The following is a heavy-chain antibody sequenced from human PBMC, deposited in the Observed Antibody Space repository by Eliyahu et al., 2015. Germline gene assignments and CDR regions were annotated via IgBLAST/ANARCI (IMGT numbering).Heavy chain of an antibody. CDR3: ARWSPRLDAFDI. J-gene: IGHJ3*02. D-gene: IGHD2-15*01. CDR1: GFSFSTSA. Sequence: EVQLLESXGGLVQPGVSLRLSCAASGFSFSTSAMGWVRQTPRKGLEWVSVFSAFNGGGGGTFYPDSLKGRFTISRDNSKSTLYLQMNSLRAEDTAIYYCARWSPRLDAFDIWGQGTTVTVSS. CDR2: FNGGGGGT. V-gene: IGHV3-23*01.